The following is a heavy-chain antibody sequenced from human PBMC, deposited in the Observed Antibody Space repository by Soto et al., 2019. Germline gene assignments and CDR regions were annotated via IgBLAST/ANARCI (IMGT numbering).Heavy chain of an antibody. CDR1: GYTFTSYG. J-gene: IGHJ6*02. CDR2: ISAYNGNT. D-gene: IGHD3-10*01. CDR3: ARDITGGYGSGSYYRYYYYYYGMDV. V-gene: IGHV1-18*01. Sequence: GASVKVSCKASGYTFTSYGISWVRQAPGQGLEWMGWISAYNGNTNYAQKLQGRVTVTTDTSTSTAYMELRSLRSDDTAVYYCARDITGGYGSGSYYRYYYYYYGMDVWGQGTTVTVSS.